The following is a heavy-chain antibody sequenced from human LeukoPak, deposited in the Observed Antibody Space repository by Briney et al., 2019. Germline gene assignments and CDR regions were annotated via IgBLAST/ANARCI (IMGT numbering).Heavy chain of an antibody. Sequence: GGSLRLSCTASGFSFSRYSMNWVRQAPGKGLEWISYISSDGSTIYYADSVKGRFTISRDNSRNTLYLQMNSLRPEDTAVYYCAKEGSGIYYFDYWGQGNLVTVSS. CDR1: GFSFSRYS. CDR2: ISSDGSTI. V-gene: IGHV3-48*01. J-gene: IGHJ4*02. D-gene: IGHD1-26*01. CDR3: AKEGSGIYYFDY.